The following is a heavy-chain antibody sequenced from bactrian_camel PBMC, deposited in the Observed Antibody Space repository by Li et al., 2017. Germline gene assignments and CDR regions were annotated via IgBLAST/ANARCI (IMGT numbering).Heavy chain of an antibody. J-gene: IGHJ4*01. D-gene: IGHD2*01. CDR1: GFTDNSCG. CDR2: MSKDGST. Sequence: HVQLVESGGGSVQAGESLRLSCTAPGFTDNSCGLGWYRQAEGMQREWVSSMSKDGSTTYADSVKGRFAVSRDHAANTMYLEMNNLIPEDTGTYYCAADLSDSACFEARYSYMGQGTQVTVS. V-gene: IGHV3S53*01.